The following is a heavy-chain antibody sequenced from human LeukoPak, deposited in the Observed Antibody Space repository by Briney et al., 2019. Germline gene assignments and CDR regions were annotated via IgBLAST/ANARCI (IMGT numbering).Heavy chain of an antibody. D-gene: IGHD1-26*01. V-gene: IGHV1-2*02. Sequence: ASVKVSCKASGYTFNDYYMHWVRQAPGQGLESMGWINSNSGARNYGQKFQGRVTMSRDTAINTAYMELTSLTSDDTGVYYCARGRGVATTRLDHWGQGTLVTVSS. CDR2: INSNSGAR. CDR1: GYTFNDYY. CDR3: ARGRGVATTRLDH. J-gene: IGHJ4*02.